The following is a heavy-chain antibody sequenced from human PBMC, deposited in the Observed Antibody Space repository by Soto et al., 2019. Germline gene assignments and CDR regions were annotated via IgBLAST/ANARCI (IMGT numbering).Heavy chain of an antibody. J-gene: IGHJ4*02. CDR2: INPSGGST. Sequence: GASVKVSCKASGYTFTSYYMHWVRQAPGQGLEWMGIINPSGGSTSYAQKFQGRVTMTRDTSTSTVYMELSSLRSEDTAVYYCARGYQGGHPHYYDSSGYQPPSYYFDYWGQGTLVTVSS. V-gene: IGHV1-46*01. D-gene: IGHD3-22*01. CDR3: ARGYQGGHPHYYDSSGYQPPSYYFDY. CDR1: GYTFTSYY.